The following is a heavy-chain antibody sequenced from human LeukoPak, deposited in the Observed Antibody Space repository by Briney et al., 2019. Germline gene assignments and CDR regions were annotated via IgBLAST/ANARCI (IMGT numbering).Heavy chain of an antibody. D-gene: IGHD4-17*01. J-gene: IGHJ3*02. Sequence: SETLSLTCTVSGGSISSYYWSWIRQPAGEGLEWIGRIYTSGSPNYNPSLKSRVTMSVDTSKNQFSLKLSSVTASDTAVYYCASYGDSYEDAFDIWGQGTMVTVSS. CDR2: IYTSGSP. V-gene: IGHV4-4*07. CDR3: ASYGDSYEDAFDI. CDR1: GGSISSYY.